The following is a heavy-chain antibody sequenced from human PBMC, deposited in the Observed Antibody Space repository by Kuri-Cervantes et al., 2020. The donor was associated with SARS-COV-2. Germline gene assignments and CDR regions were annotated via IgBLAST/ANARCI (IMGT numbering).Heavy chain of an antibody. J-gene: IGHJ6*03. CDR1: GYSISSGYY. CDR2: IYHSGST. D-gene: IGHD1-1*01. CDR3: VRETYHLILETAHDYYYMDV. Sequence: SETLSLTCAVSGYSISSGYYWGWIRQPPGKGLEWIGSIYHSGSTHYKPSLKSRVTLSVDTSKNQFSLKLTSLTAADTALYYCVRETYHLILETAHDYYYMDVWGKGTTVTVSS. V-gene: IGHV4-38-2*02.